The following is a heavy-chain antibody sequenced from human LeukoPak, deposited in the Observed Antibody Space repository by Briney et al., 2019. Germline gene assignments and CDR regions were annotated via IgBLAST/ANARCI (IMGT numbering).Heavy chain of an antibody. V-gene: IGHV3-74*01. CDR3: TREYYASGDY. CDR2: INADGSST. D-gene: IGHD3-10*01. CDR1: GFTFSSFW. J-gene: IGHJ4*02. Sequence: QPGGSLRLSCAASGFTFSSFWMHWVRQAPGKGLQWVSRINADGSSTGHADSVKGRLTISIDNAKNTLYLQRNSLRAEDTAVYYCTREYYASGDYWGQGTLVTVSS.